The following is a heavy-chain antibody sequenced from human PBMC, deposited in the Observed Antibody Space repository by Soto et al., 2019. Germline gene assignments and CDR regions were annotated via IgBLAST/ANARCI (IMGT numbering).Heavy chain of an antibody. D-gene: IGHD6-13*01. J-gene: IGHJ4*02. CDR3: ARDPAAGRGNFDY. V-gene: IGHV4-31*03. CDR2: IYYSGST. Sequence: QVQLQESGPGLVKPSQTLSLTCTVSGGPISSGGYYWSWIRQHPGKGLEWIGYIYYSGSTYYNLSLKSRITISVDTSKNHCSLKLSSVTAADTALYYCARDPAAGRGNFDYWGQGTLVTVSS. CDR1: GGPISSGGYY.